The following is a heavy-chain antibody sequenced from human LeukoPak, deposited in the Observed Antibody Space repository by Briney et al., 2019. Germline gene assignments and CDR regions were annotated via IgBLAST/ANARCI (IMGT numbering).Heavy chain of an antibody. V-gene: IGHV1-69*13. Sequence: SVKVSCKASGGTFSSYAISWVRQAPGQGLEWMGGIIPIFGTANYAQKFQGRVTITADESTSTAYMELSSLRSEDTAVYYCARGGYSSGWYRLEPLTTRVSYFDYWGQGTLVTVSS. J-gene: IGHJ4*02. CDR3: ARGGYSSGWYRLEPLTTRVSYFDY. CDR1: GGTFSSYA. D-gene: IGHD6-19*01. CDR2: IIPIFGTA.